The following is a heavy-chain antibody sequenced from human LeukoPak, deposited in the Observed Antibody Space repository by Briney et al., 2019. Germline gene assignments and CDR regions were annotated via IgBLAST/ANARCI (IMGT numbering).Heavy chain of an antibody. CDR2: IYYSGST. J-gene: IGHJ6*03. CDR1: GGSISSSSYY. CDR3: ARDLVGYCSSTSCQSYYYSYMDV. D-gene: IGHD2-2*01. Sequence: SETLSLTCTVSGGSISSSSYYWGWIRQPPGKGLEWIGSIYYSGSTYYNPSLKSRVTISVDTSKNQFSLKLSSVTAADTAVYYCARDLVGYCSSTSCQSYYYSYMDVWGKGTRFTVPS. V-gene: IGHV4-39*02.